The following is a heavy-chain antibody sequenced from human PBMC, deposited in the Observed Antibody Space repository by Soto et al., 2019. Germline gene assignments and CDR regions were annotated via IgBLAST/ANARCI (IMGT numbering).Heavy chain of an antibody. Sequence: QVQLQESGPGLVQPSETLSLTCTVSGGSINDGSYHWSWLRQHPGKGLEFIGYIFYTGSTYYNPSLETRVTMSADTSKNQLSLRLNSLTAADTAVYYCARLDYGDSAFGFWGRGTLVTVSS. D-gene: IGHD4-17*01. CDR2: IFYTGST. J-gene: IGHJ4*02. V-gene: IGHV4-31*03. CDR1: GGSINDGSYH. CDR3: ARLDYGDSAFGF.